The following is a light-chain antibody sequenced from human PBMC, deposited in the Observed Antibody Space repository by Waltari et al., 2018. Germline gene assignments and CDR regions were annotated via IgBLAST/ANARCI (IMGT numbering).Light chain of an antibody. Sequence: DIEMTQSPATLSLSPGESATLSCRASQSVRSTFAWFQQKPGQPPRLLIYGTSTRATGIPARFSGSGSGTEFSLTISSLQPEDFATYYCQQYDHWPWTFGQGTRVEAK. CDR3: QQYDHWPWT. V-gene: IGKV3D-15*01. J-gene: IGKJ1*01. CDR1: QSVRST. CDR2: GTS.